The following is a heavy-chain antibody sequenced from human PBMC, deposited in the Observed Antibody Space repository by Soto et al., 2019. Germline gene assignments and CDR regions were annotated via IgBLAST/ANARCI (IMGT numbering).Heavy chain of an antibody. CDR3: ARWGLLWFGENYYYGMDV. CDR2: INHSGST. Sequence: PSETLSLTCAVYGGSFSGYYWSWIRQPPGKGLEWIGEINHSGSTNYNPSLKSRVTISVDTSKNQLSLKMSSVTAADTAVYYCARWGLLWFGENYYYGMDVWGQGTTVT. V-gene: IGHV4-34*01. J-gene: IGHJ6*02. D-gene: IGHD3-10*01. CDR1: GGSFSGYY.